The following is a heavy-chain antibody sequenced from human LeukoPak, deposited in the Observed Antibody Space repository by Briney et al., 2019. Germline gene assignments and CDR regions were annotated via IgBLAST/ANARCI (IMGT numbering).Heavy chain of an antibody. Sequence: PGGSLRLSCAASGFTFSSYEMNWVRQAPGKGLEWVLYISSSGSTIYYADSVKGRFTTSRDNAKNTLYLQMNNLRVEDTAVYFCAREDRISIGNDALDLWGQGTTVTVSS. CDR3: AREDRISIGNDALDL. CDR1: GFTFSSYE. V-gene: IGHV3-48*03. J-gene: IGHJ3*01. CDR2: ISSSGSTI. D-gene: IGHD2/OR15-2a*01.